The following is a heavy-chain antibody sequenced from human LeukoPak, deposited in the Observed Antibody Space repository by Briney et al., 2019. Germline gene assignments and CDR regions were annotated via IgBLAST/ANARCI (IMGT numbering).Heavy chain of an antibody. CDR1: GFTFHSYG. D-gene: IGHD2-2*01. Sequence: GVSLRLSCAASGFTFHSYGMSWVRQAPGKGLEWVSSIRGSGGSTYYADSVKGRFTISIDNSKNTLYLQMNSLRAEDTAVYYCAIRGYDLRGGFYYWGQGTLVTVSS. CDR3: AIRGYDLRGGFYY. J-gene: IGHJ4*02. CDR2: IRGSGGST. V-gene: IGHV3-23*01.